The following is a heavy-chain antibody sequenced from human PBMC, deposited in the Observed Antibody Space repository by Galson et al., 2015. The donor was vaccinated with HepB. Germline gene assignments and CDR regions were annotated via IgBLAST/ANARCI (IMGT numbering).Heavy chain of an antibody. CDR1: GGSFSGLY. D-gene: IGHD2-15*01. CDR3: ARRGGSRLTATFDL. CDR2: INHIGGT. Sequence: ETLSLTCAVSGGSFSGLYWTWIRQSPAKGLEWIGEINHIGGTNYNPSLKSRATLSVDTSRKQFSLKLRSLNAADPAVYYCARRGGSRLTATFDLWGQGVVVTVSS. V-gene: IGHV4-34*01. J-gene: IGHJ4*02.